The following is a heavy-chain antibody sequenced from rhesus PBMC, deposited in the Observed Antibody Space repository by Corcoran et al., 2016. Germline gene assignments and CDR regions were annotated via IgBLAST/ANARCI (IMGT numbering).Heavy chain of an antibody. V-gene: IGHV4-143*01. Sequence: QMQLQESGPGLVKPSETLSLTCTVSVGSITSPYYLTWVRQPPGKGLEWIAYIYGNSATAYDKPSRKSRVTMSKDTSKNQFSLILTSVTAADTAMYYCATRPSSVALDSWGQGVFVTVSS. D-gene: IGHD2-15*01. CDR1: VGSITSPYY. J-gene: IGHJ6*01. CDR3: ATRPSSVALDS. CDR2: IYGNSATA.